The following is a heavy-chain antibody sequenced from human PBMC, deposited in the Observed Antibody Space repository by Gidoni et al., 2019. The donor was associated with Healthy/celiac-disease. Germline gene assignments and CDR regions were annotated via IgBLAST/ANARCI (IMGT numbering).Heavy chain of an antibody. J-gene: IGHJ4*02. V-gene: IGHV3-9*01. CDR2: ISWNSGSI. CDR1: GFTFADYA. Sequence: EVQLVESGGGLVQPGRSLRLSCAASGFTFADYAMHWVRQAPGKGLEWVSGISWNSGSIGYADSVKGRFTISRDNAKNSLYLQMNSLRAEDTALYYCARTYYYGSGSLSGYFDYWGQGTLVTVSS. D-gene: IGHD3-10*01. CDR3: ARTYYYGSGSLSGYFDY.